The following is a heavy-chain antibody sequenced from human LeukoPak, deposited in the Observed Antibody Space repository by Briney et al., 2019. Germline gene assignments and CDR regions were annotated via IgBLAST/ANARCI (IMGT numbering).Heavy chain of an antibody. CDR1: GGSISSYY. V-gene: IGHV4-59*08. D-gene: IGHD3-22*01. CDR2: IFYSGST. Sequence: SETLSLTCTVSGGSISSYYWSWIRQPPGKGLEWIGYIFYSGSTNYNPSLKSRVTISIDTSKNQFSLKLSSVTAADTAVYYCARDDSRVTFDYWGQGTLVTVSS. J-gene: IGHJ4*02. CDR3: ARDDSRVTFDY.